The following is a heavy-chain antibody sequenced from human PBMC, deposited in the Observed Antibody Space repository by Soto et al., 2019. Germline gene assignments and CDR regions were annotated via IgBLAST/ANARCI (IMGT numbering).Heavy chain of an antibody. CDR3: ARGGRNWFDP. CDR2: INHSGST. V-gene: IGHV4-34*01. CDR1: GGSFSGYY. Sequence: SETLSLTCAVYGGSFSGYYWSWIRQPPGKGLEWIGEINHSGSTNYNPSLKSRVTISVDTSKNQFSLKLSSVTAADTAVYYCARGGRNWFDPWGQGTLVTVSS. J-gene: IGHJ5*02.